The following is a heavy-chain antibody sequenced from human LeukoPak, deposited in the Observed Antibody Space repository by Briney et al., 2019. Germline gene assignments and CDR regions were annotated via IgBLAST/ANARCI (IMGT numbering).Heavy chain of an antibody. J-gene: IGHJ4*02. CDR2: IYHSGST. CDR3: ARRPRLIAAAGYALGY. V-gene: IGHV4-4*02. CDR1: GGSISSSNW. D-gene: IGHD6-13*01. Sequence: SGTLSLTCAVSGGSISSSNWWSWVRQPPGKGLEWIGEIYHSGSTNYNPSLKSRVTISVDTSKNQFSLKLSSVTAADTAVYYCARRPRLIAAAGYALGYWGQGTLVTVSS.